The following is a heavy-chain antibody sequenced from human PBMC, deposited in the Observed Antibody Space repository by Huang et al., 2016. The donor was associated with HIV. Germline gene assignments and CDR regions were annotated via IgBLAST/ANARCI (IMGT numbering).Heavy chain of an antibody. J-gene: IGHJ4*02. CDR2: VNPNNGAT. D-gene: IGHD5-12*01. Sequence: QVQLVQSGAEVKKPGASVKVSCKPSGYAFAEYFIHWVRQAPGQGLEWMAWVNPNNGATNYDQKFLGRLTVTGDTSMRTAYMELSGLTSDDTAKYYCTRDGVAPDEEFDYWGQGTVIIVSS. CDR3: TRDGVAPDEEFDY. V-gene: IGHV1-2*02. CDR1: GYAFAEYF.